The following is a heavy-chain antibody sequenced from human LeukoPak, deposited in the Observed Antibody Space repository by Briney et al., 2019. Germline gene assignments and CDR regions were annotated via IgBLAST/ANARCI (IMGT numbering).Heavy chain of an antibody. D-gene: IGHD3-22*01. CDR2: INAGNGNT. CDR3: ARDLFGYYDSSGYYGDAFDI. J-gene: IGHJ3*02. Sequence: ASVKVSCKASGYTFTSYAMHWVRQAPGQRLEWMGWINAGNGNTKYSQKFQGRVTITRGTSASTAYMELSSLRSEDTAVYYCARDLFGYYDSSGYYGDAFDIWGQGTMVTVSS. CDR1: GYTFTSYA. V-gene: IGHV1-3*01.